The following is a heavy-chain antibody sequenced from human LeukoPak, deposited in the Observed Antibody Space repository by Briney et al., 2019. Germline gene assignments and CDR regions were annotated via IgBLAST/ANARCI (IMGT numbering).Heavy chain of an antibody. CDR3: ARDGSTVATNYYYGMDV. CDR2: ISITSNNI. D-gene: IGHD4-17*01. V-gene: IGHV3-48*03. Sequence: QPGGSLRLSCAASGFTFSSYHINWVRQAPGKGLEWVSYISITSNNIYYADSVKGRFTISRDNAKNSLYLQMDSLRAEDTAVYYCARDGSTVATNYYYGMDVWGQGTTVTVSS. J-gene: IGHJ6*02. CDR1: GFTFSSYH.